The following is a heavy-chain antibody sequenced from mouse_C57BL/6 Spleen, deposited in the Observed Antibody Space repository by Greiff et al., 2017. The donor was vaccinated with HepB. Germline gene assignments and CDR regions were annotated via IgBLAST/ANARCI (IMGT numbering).Heavy chain of an antibody. Sequence: QVQLQQPGAELVKPGASVKLSCKASGYTFTSYWMQWVKQRPGQGLEWIGEIDPSDSYTNYNQKFKGKATLTVDTSSSTAYMQLSSLTSEDAAVYYCARVTTVVGYWGQGTLVTVSA. CDR1: GYTFTSYW. J-gene: IGHJ3*01. V-gene: IGHV1-50*01. CDR3: ARVTTVVGY. CDR2: IDPSDSYT. D-gene: IGHD1-1*01.